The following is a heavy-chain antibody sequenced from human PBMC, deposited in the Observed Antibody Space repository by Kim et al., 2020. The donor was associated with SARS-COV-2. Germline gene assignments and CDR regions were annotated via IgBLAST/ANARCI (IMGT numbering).Heavy chain of an antibody. D-gene: IGHD3-3*01. J-gene: IGHJ1*01. V-gene: IGHV1-18*01. CDR3: ARVQYYDFWSGYYYPEYFQH. Sequence: ASVKVSCKASGYTFTSYGISWVRQAPGQGLEWMGWISAYSGNTNYAQKLQGRVTMTTDTSTSTAYMELRSLRSDDTAVYYCARVQYYDFWSGYYYPEYFQHWGQGTLVTVSS. CDR1: GYTFTSYG. CDR2: ISAYSGNT.